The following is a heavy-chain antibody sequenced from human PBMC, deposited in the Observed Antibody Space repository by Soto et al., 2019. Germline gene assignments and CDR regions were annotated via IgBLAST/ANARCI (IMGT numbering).Heavy chain of an antibody. J-gene: IGHJ4*02. D-gene: IGHD3-10*01. Sequence: SETLSLTCTVSGVSISSSRSYWGWIRQSPGQGLEWLGSIYYPGSTNYNPSLKSRVTISVDTSKNQFSLKLSSVTAADTAVYYCARENHGSGSYHFDYWGQGTLVTVSS. CDR2: IYYPGST. CDR3: ARENHGSGSYHFDY. CDR1: GVSISSSRSY. V-gene: IGHV4-39*07.